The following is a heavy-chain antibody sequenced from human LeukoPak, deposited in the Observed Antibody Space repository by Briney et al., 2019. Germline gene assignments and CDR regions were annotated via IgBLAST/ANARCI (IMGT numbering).Heavy chain of an antibody. CDR2: IYTSGST. D-gene: IGHD6-13*01. CDR1: GGSISSYY. V-gene: IGHV4-4*07. CDR3: ASEYSSSWFDY. Sequence: SETLSLTCTVSGGSISSYYWSWIRQPAGKGLEWIGRIYTSGSTNYNPSLKSRVTMSVGTSKNQFSLKLSSVTAADTAVYYCASEYSSSWFDYWGQGTLVTVSS. J-gene: IGHJ5*01.